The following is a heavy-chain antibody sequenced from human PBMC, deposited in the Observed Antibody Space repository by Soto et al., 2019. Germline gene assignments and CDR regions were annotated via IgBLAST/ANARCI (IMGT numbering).Heavy chain of an antibody. CDR2: IYYSGST. V-gene: IGHV4-59*12. D-gene: IGHD1-7*01. J-gene: IGHJ5*02. Sequence: SETLSLTCTVSGGSISSYYWSWIRQPPGKGLEWIGYIYYSGSTNYNPSLKSRVTISVDTSKNQFSLKLSSVTAADTAVYYCARETITGTTTAPWGQGTLVTVSS. CDR1: GGSISSYY. CDR3: ARETITGTTTAP.